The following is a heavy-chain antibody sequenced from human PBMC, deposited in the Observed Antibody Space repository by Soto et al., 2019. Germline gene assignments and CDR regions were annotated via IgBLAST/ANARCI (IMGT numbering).Heavy chain of an antibody. V-gene: IGHV4-34*01. CDR2: INYSGST. CDR1: GGSFSGYY. D-gene: IGHD5-18*01. Sequence: QVQLQQWGAGLLKPSEILSLTCAVHGGSFSGYYWNWIRQPPGKGLEWIGEINYSGSTIYNPSLKSRVTISVDTCKNQYSLRLTSVTAADTAVYYCARGNSFGNRHFDFWGQGALVTVSS. J-gene: IGHJ4*02. CDR3: ARGNSFGNRHFDF.